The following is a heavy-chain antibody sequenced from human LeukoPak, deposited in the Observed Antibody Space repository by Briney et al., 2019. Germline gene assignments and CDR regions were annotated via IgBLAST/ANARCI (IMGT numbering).Heavy chain of an antibody. D-gene: IGHD2-21*01. CDR1: EFTFSTYE. Sequence: GGSLRLSCAASEFTFSTYEMNWVRQAPGKGLEWVAYISSSGGTIYYADSVKGRFTIPRDNAKNSLFLQMNSLRAEDTAVYYCARVVIRVIDYWGQGTLVTVSS. CDR3: ARVVIRVIDY. J-gene: IGHJ4*02. CDR2: ISSSGGTI. V-gene: IGHV3-48*03.